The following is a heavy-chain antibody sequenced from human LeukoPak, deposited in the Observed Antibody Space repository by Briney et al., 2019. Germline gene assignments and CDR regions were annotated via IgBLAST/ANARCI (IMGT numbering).Heavy chain of an antibody. J-gene: IGHJ4*02. D-gene: IGHD4-17*01. CDR3: AKGLGDYDDFRLGY. V-gene: IGHV3-30*02. CDR2: IPSDGSDN. CDR1: VFTFSTYG. Sequence: GGSLRLSCAASVFTFSTYGFHWVRQAPGKGLEGVAFIPSDGSDNYYANSVKGRFTVSRDNSKNTLYLQMNSLRSEDTAVYYCAKGLGDYDDFRLGYWGQGTLVTVSS.